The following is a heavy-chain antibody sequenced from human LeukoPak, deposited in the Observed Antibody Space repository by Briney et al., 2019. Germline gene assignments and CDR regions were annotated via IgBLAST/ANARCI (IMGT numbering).Heavy chain of an antibody. J-gene: IGHJ3*02. CDR3: ARGTVGNYYDKSFAFDI. Sequence: GGSLRLSCAASGFTVSSNYMSWVRQAPGKGLEWVSVIYSGGSTYYADSVKGRFTIPRDNSKNTLYLQMNSLRAEDTAVYYCARGTVGNYYDKSFAFDIWGQGTMVTVSS. V-gene: IGHV3-53*01. CDR2: IYSGGST. CDR1: GFTVSSNY. D-gene: IGHD3-22*01.